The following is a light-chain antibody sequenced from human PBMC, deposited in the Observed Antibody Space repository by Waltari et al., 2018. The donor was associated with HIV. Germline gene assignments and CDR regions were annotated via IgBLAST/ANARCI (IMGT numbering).Light chain of an antibody. CDR3: AAWDDSLDGVV. CDR1: SPNIGSTA. J-gene: IGLJ2*01. Sequence: QSVLPQPPSASGTPGQRVTISCSGSSPNIGSTAVNWYQPLPRTAPHPLMYTTNQRSSGVTDRFSGSKSGTSASLAISGLQSEDEADYYCAAWDDSLDGVVFGGGTKLTVL. CDR2: TTN. V-gene: IGLV1-44*01.